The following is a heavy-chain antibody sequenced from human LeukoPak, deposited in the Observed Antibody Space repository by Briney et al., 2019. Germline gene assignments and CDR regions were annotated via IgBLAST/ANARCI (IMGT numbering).Heavy chain of an antibody. V-gene: IGHV3-23*01. CDR2: ISGGGGST. J-gene: IGHJ5*02. CDR3: ARLVVAARENWFDP. Sequence: QPGGSLRLSCAASGFTFTSYSMNWVRQAPGKGLEWVSTISGGGGSTYYADSVKGRFTISRDNSKNTLYLQVNSLRAEDTAVYYCARLVVAARENWFDPWGQGTLVTVSS. D-gene: IGHD2-15*01. CDR1: GFTFTSYS.